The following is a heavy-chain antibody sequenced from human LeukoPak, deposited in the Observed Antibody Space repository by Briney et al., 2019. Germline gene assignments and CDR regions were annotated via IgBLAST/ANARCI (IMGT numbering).Heavy chain of an antibody. V-gene: IGHV1-69*13. Sequence: SVKVSCKASGGTFSSYAISWVRQAPGQGLEWMGGIIPIFGTANYAQKFQGRVTITADESTSTAYMELSSLRSEDTAVYYCARVGYCSSTSCYLSWFDPWGQGTLVTVSS. CDR2: IIPIFGTA. J-gene: IGHJ5*02. CDR3: ARVGYCSSTSCYLSWFDP. D-gene: IGHD2-2*01. CDR1: GGTFSSYA.